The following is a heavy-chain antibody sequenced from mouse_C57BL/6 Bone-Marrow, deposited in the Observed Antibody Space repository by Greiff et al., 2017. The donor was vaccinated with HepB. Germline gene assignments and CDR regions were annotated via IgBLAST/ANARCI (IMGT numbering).Heavy chain of an antibody. CDR1: GYTFTSYW. J-gene: IGHJ1*03. CDR2: IDPSDSYT. CDR3: ASWGGLRRYFDV. V-gene: IGHV1-69*01. Sequence: VQLQQSGAELVMPGASVKLSCKASGYTFTSYWMHWVKQRPGQGLEWIGEIDPSDSYTNYNQKFKGKSTLTVDKSSSTAYMQLSSLTSEDSAVYYCASWGGLRRYFDVWGTGTTVTVSS. D-gene: IGHD2-4*01.